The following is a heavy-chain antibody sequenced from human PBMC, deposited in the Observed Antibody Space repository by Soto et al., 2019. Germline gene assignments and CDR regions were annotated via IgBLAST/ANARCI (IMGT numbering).Heavy chain of an antibody. V-gene: IGHV3-33*01. Sequence: GGSLRLSCAASGFTFSSYGMHWVRQAPGKGLEWVAVIWYDGSNKYYADSVKGRFTISRDNSKNTLYLQMNSLRAEDTAVYYCARGTYSSGWYHPYYFDYWGQGTLVTVSS. J-gene: IGHJ4*02. CDR2: IWYDGSNK. CDR1: GFTFSSYG. D-gene: IGHD6-19*01. CDR3: ARGTYSSGWYHPYYFDY.